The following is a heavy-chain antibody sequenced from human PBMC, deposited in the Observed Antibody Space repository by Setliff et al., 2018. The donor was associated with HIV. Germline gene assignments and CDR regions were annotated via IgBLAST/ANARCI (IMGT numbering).Heavy chain of an antibody. CDR2: IRYDGSNK. D-gene: IGHD3-22*01. J-gene: IGHJ4*02. CDR1: GFTFSSYG. V-gene: IGHV3-30*02. CDR3: AKIQNPQGYYYDSSGYYPHPGSPGY. Sequence: PGGSLRLSCAASGFTFSSYGMHWVRQAPGKGLEWVAFIRYDGSNKYYADSVKGRFTISRDNSKNTLYLQMNSLRAEDTAVYYCAKIQNPQGYYYDSSGYYPHPGSPGYWGQGTLVTAPQ.